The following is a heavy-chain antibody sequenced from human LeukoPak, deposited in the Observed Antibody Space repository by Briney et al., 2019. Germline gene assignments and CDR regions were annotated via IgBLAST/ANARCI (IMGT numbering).Heavy chain of an antibody. CDR2: RKGDGAET. CDR3: ARLSDDISRFGLDV. V-gene: IGHV3-7*05. J-gene: IGHJ6*02. Sequence: PGGSLRLSCAPSGFIFSTYWMTWVRQAQGKGLEWVANRKGDGAETYNVDSVRGRFTISRDNAENSLYLQMNRLKAEDTAVYYCARLSDDISRFGLDVWGRGTTVTVSS. D-gene: IGHD3-22*01. CDR1: GFIFSTYW.